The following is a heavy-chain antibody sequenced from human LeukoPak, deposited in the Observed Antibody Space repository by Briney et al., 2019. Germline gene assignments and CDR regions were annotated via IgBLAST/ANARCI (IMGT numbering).Heavy chain of an antibody. CDR1: GYTFTSYG. CDR3: ARAPTIFGVVARFDP. J-gene: IGHJ5*02. D-gene: IGHD3-3*01. V-gene: IGHV1-18*01. Sequence: ASVKVPCKASGYTFTSYGISWVRQAPGQGLEWMGWISAYNGNTNYAQKLQGRVTMTTDTSTSTAYMELRSLRSDDTAVYYCARAPTIFGVVARFDPWGQGTLVTVSS. CDR2: ISAYNGNT.